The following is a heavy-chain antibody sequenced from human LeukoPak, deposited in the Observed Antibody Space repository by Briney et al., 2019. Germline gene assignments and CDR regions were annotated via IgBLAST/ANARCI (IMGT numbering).Heavy chain of an antibody. V-gene: IGHV4-61*01. J-gene: IGHJ4*02. CDR1: GGSVSSGSYY. CDR3: AREGGDRVRRDPVAGTSY. CDR2: IYYSGST. D-gene: IGHD6-19*01. Sequence: PSETLSLTCTVSGGSVSSGSYYWSWIRQPPGKGLEWIGYIYYSGSTNYNPSLKSRVTISVDTSKNQFSLKLSSVTAADTAVYYCAREGGDRVRRDPVAGTSYWGQGTLVTVSS.